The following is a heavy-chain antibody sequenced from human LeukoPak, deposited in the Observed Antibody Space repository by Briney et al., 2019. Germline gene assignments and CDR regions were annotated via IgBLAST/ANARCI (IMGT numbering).Heavy chain of an antibody. D-gene: IGHD3-10*01. CDR1: GFTVSSNY. J-gene: IGHJ4*02. Sequence: PGGSLRLSCTASGFTVSSNYMSWVRQAPGKGLEWVSVIYSGGSTFYADSVKGRFTISRDNSKNTLYLQMNSLRAEDTAVYYCARLRSRAYWGQGTPVTVSS. V-gene: IGHV3-53*01. CDR3: ARLRSRAY. CDR2: IYSGGST.